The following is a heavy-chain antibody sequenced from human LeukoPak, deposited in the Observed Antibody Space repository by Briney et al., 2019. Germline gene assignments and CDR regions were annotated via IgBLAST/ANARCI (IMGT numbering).Heavy chain of an antibody. V-gene: IGHV3-30*02. CDR3: ARGFTSWPQGPYHFDY. CDR2: IESNGHGK. J-gene: IGHJ4*02. D-gene: IGHD2-2*01. CDR1: GFTFSDYA. Sequence: GGTLRLSCAVSGFTFSDYAMHWVRQAPGKGLEWVASIESNGHGKYSSDSLKGRFTISRDNSKNTLYLQMNTLRPEDTAVFYCARGFTSWPQGPYHFDYWGQGILITVSS.